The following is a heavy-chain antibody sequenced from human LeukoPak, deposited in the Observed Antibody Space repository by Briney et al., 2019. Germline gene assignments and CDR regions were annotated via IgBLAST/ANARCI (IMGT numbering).Heavy chain of an antibody. V-gene: IGHV3-48*01. CDR1: GFTFSTYS. CDR2: ISDSSAM. Sequence: GGSLRLSCAASGFTFSTYSMKWVRQAPGKGPEWVSYISDSSAMYYADSVRGRFTISRENDKNSLFLQMNSLRAEDTAVYYCAKGLALPRPHYFDYWGQGILVTVSS. CDR3: AKGLALPRPHYFDY. J-gene: IGHJ4*02. D-gene: IGHD6-13*01.